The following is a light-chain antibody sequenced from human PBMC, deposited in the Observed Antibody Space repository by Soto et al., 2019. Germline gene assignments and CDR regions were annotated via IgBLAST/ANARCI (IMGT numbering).Light chain of an antibody. Sequence: QSVLTQPASVSGSPGQSITISCTGTSSDVGGYNYVSWYQQHPGKAPKLMIYEVSNRPSGVSNRFSGSKSGNTATLTISGLQAEDEADYYCSSYTSSSTPYVFGTGAKVTAL. CDR1: SSDVGGYNY. J-gene: IGLJ1*01. V-gene: IGLV2-14*01. CDR3: SSYTSSSTPYV. CDR2: EVS.